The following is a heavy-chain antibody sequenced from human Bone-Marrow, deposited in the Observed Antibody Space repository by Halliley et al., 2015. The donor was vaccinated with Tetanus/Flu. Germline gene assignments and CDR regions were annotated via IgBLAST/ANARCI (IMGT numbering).Heavy chain of an antibody. CDR3: ARQGAQAGIGN. J-gene: IGHJ4*02. V-gene: IGHV4-39*01. Sequence: LEWIGSIFSSGTVYYNPSLKSRVPISVDPSKNQLSLKLTSVIAADTSVYYCARQGAQAGIGNWGQGTLVTVSS. CDR2: IFSSGTV. D-gene: IGHD6-25*01.